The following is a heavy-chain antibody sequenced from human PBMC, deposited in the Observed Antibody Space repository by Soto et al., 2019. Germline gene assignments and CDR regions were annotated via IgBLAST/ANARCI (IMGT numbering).Heavy chain of an antibody. CDR3: GRVDWNAGAD. Sequence: VRLAESGGGLVQPGGSLRLSCVASGLSFSDYWIHWVRQAPGKGLIWVSGIRSGGDTDYADSVKGRFPISRDNAKNTVYLQMNNLGDDDTAVYYCGRVDWNAGADWGQGTLVTVSS. J-gene: IGHJ4*02. CDR2: IRSGGDT. D-gene: IGHD1-1*01. V-gene: IGHV3-74*01. CDR1: GLSFSDYW.